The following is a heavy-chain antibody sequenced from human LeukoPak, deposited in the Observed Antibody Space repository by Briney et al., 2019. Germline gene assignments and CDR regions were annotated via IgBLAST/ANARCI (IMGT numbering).Heavy chain of an antibody. Sequence: PGGSLRLSRAASGFTFSSYEMNWVRQAPGKGLEWVSYISSSGSTIYYADSVKGRFTISRDNAKNTLYLQMNSLRAEDTAVYYCTRAGRDSSGYQAYWGQGTLVTVSS. J-gene: IGHJ4*02. V-gene: IGHV3-48*03. CDR2: ISSSGSTI. D-gene: IGHD3-22*01. CDR3: TRAGRDSSGYQAY. CDR1: GFTFSSYE.